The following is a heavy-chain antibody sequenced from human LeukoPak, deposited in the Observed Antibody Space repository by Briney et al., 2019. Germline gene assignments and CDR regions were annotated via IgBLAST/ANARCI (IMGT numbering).Heavy chain of an antibody. CDR1: GGSFSGYY. J-gene: IGHJ4*02. D-gene: IGHD1-26*01. V-gene: IGHV4-34*01. CDR2: INHSGST. CDR3: ARWEGGSYYDFEF. Sequence: SETLSLTCAVYGGSFSGYYWSWIRQPPGKGLEWIGEINHSGSTNYNPSLKSRVTISVDTSKNQFSLKLSSVTAADTAVYYCARWEGGSYYDFEFWGQGTLVTVSS.